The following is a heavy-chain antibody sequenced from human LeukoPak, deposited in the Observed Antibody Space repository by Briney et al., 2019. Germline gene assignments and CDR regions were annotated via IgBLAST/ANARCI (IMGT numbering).Heavy chain of an antibody. J-gene: IGHJ5*02. Sequence: SETLSLTCTVSGYSITSGYYWGWIRQPAGKGLEWIGRIYTSGSTNYNPSLKSRVTISVDTSKNQFSLKLSSVTAADTAVYYCARVRVGDIVVVPAVIDPWGQGTLVTVSS. D-gene: IGHD2-2*01. CDR1: GYSITSGYY. CDR2: IYTSGST. V-gene: IGHV4-61*02. CDR3: ARVRVGDIVVVPAVIDP.